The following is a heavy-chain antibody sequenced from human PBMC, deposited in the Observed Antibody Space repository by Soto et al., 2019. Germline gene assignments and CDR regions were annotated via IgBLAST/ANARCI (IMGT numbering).Heavy chain of an antibody. Sequence: ASVKVSCKASGYTFTSYDINWVRQATGQGLEWMGWMNPNSGNTGYAQKFQGRVTMTRNTSISTAYMELSSLRSEDTAVYYCARGRRAVAVLAYWGQGTLVTVSS. CDR3: ARGRRAVAVLAY. V-gene: IGHV1-8*01. CDR2: MNPNSGNT. CDR1: GYTFTSYD. J-gene: IGHJ4*02. D-gene: IGHD6-19*01.